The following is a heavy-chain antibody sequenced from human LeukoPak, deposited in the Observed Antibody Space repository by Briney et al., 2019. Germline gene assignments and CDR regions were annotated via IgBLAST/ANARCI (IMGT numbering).Heavy chain of an antibody. CDR3: ARTHSSTWYAPLDY. J-gene: IGHJ4*02. D-gene: IGHD6-13*01. CDR1: GGSISSYY. Sequence: SETLSLTCTVSGGSISSYYWSWIRRPPGKGLEWIGYIYYSGSTNYNPSLNSRVTISVDTSKNQFSLKLSSVTAADTAIYYCARTHSSTWYAPLDYWGQGALVTVSS. CDR2: IYYSGST. V-gene: IGHV4-59*01.